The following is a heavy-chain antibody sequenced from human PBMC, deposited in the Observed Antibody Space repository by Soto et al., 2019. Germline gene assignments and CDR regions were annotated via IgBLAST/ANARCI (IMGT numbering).Heavy chain of an antibody. D-gene: IGHD3-9*01. J-gene: IGHJ4*02. Sequence: ASVKVSCKASGYTFTSYGISWVRQAPGQGLEWMGWISAYNGNTNYAQKLQGRVTMTTDTSTSTAYMELRGLRSDDTAVYYCARALGLYDILTPGNDYWGQGTLVTVSS. V-gene: IGHV1-18*01. CDR1: GYTFTSYG. CDR3: ARALGLYDILTPGNDY. CDR2: ISAYNGNT.